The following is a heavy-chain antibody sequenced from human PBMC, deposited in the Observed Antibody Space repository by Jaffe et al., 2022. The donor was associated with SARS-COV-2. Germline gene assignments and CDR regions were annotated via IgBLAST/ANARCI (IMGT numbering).Heavy chain of an antibody. D-gene: IGHD3-22*01. V-gene: IGHV3-11*01. CDR3: ARVRWVYDSSGYYRFDP. CDR2: ISSSGTTI. J-gene: IGHJ5*02. Sequence: QVQLVESGGGLVKPGGSLRLSCAASGFTFSDYYMSWIRQAPGKGLEWISYISSSGTTIYYADSVKGRFTISRDNAKNSLYLQMNSLRAEDTAVYYCARVRWVYDSSGYYRFDPWGQGTLVTVSS. CDR1: GFTFSDYY.